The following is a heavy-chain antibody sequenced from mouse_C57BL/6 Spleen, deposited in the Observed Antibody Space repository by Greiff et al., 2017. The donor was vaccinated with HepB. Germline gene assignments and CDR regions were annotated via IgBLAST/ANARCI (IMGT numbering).Heavy chain of an antibody. V-gene: IGHV1-52*01. CDR2: IDPSDSET. J-gene: IGHJ4*01. D-gene: IGHD1-1*01. Sequence: VKLQQPGAELVRPGSSVKLSCKASGYTFTSYWMHWVKQRPIQGLEWIGNIDPSDSETHYNQKFKDKATLTVDKSSSTAYMQLSSLTSEDSAVYYCARGGYYGSSYYAMDYWGQGTSVTVSS. CDR3: ARGGYYGSSYYAMDY. CDR1: GYTFTSYW.